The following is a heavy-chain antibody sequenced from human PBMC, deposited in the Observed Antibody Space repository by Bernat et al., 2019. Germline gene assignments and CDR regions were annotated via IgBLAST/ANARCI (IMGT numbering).Heavy chain of an antibody. D-gene: IGHD3-3*01. CDR2: ISSSSSTI. CDR3: ARGGGGITIFGVVIEAANYYYMDV. J-gene: IGHJ6*03. CDR1: GFTFSSYS. Sequence: EVQLVESGGGLVQPGGSLRLSCAASGFTFSSYSMNWVRQAPGKGLEWVSYISSSSSTIYYADSVKGRFTISRDNAKNSLYLQMNSLRDEDTAVYYCARGGGGITIFGVVIEAANYYYMDVWGQGTTVTVSS. V-gene: IGHV3-48*02.